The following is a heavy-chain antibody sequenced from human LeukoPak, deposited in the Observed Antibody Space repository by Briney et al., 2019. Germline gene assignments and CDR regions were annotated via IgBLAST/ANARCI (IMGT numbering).Heavy chain of an antibody. V-gene: IGHV3-23*01. J-gene: IGHJ4*02. Sequence: GGSLRLSCAASGFTFSNYGMSWVRHAPGKGLQWVSAISGGGGSTYYADSVRGRFTISRDNSKNTLYLQMNSLRAEDTAVYYCARNYDSSGYYYPGFDYWGQGTLVTVSS. CDR1: GFTFSNYG. D-gene: IGHD3-22*01. CDR3: ARNYDSSGYYYPGFDY. CDR2: ISGGGGST.